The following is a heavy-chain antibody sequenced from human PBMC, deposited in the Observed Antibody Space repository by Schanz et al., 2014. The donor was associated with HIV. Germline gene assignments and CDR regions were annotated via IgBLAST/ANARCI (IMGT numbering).Heavy chain of an antibody. J-gene: IGHJ6*02. CDR3: AKEWYYGSGSMDYGLDV. CDR2: IWYDGNYK. CDR1: GFTFSTYG. D-gene: IGHD3-10*01. Sequence: QVQLVESGGGVVQPGRSLRLSCTASGFTFSTYGMHWVRQAPGKGLEWVAVIWYDGNYKSYGDSVKGRVTISRDNSKNTVYLQMNNLRAEDTAVYYCAKEWYYGSGSMDYGLDVWGQGTTVTVSS. V-gene: IGHV3-33*06.